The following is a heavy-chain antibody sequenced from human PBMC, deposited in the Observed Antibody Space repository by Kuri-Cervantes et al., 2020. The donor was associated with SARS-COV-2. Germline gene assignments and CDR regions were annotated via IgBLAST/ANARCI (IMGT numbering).Heavy chain of an antibody. D-gene: IGHD3-16*01. V-gene: IGHV1-69*13. CDR2: IIPIFGTA. CDR1: GGTFSSYA. Sequence: SVKVSCKASGGTFSSYAISWVRQAPGQGLEWMGRIIPIFGTANYAQKFQGRVTITADESTSTAYMELSSLRSEDTAVYFCARDSAAWLWGDACDVWGQGTMVTVSS. CDR3: ARDSAAWLWGDACDV. J-gene: IGHJ3*01.